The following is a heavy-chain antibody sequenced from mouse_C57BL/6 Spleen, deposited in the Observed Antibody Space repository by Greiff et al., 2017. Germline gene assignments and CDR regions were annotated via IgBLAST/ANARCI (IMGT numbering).Heavy chain of an antibody. V-gene: IGHV1-50*01. D-gene: IGHD2-3*01. Sequence: QVQLQQPGAELVKPGASVKLSCKASGYTFTSYWMQWVKQRPGQGLEWIGEIDPSDSYTNYNQKFKGKATLTVDTSSSTAYMQLSSLTSEDSAVYYCARYSDGYPAWFAYWGQGTLVTVSA. CDR3: ARYSDGYPAWFAY. CDR2: IDPSDSYT. CDR1: GYTFTSYW. J-gene: IGHJ3*01.